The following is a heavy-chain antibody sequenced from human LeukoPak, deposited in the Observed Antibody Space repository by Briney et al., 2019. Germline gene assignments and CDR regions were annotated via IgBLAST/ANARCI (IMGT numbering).Heavy chain of an antibody. D-gene: IGHD5-24*01. CDR1: GFTFSSYG. J-gene: IGHJ4*02. CDR2: ISYDGSNK. CDR3: ARDRPPARERWLQSLFDY. Sequence: PGRSLRLSCAASGFTFSSYGMHWVRQAPGKGLEWVAVISYDGSNKYYADSVKGRFTISRDNSKNTLYLQMNSLRAEDTAVYYCARDRPPARERWLQSLFDYWGQGTLVTVSS. V-gene: IGHV3-30*03.